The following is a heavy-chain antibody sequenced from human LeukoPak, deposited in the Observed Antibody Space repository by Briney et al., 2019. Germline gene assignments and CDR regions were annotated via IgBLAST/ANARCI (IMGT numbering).Heavy chain of an antibody. J-gene: IGHJ4*02. CDR3: ARQPLCSGGSCYSLEY. CDR2: IYPGDSDT. Sequence: GESLKISCKGSGYSFTSYWIGWVRQMPGKGLEWMGIIYPGDSDTRYSPSFQGQVTFSADKSISTAYLQWSSLKASDTAMYYCARQPLCSGGSCYSLEYWGQGTLVTVSS. V-gene: IGHV5-51*01. D-gene: IGHD2-15*01. CDR1: GYSFTSYW.